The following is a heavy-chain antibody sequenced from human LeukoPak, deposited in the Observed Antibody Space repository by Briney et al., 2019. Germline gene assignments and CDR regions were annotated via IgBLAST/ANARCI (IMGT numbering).Heavy chain of an antibody. CDR1: GFTFSSYA. V-gene: IGHV3-30*01. CDR3: ASGSIKTPLDY. CDR2: ISYDGSNK. D-gene: IGHD2-2*03. Sequence: GRSLRLACAASGFTFSSYAMHWVRQAPGKGPEWVAVISYDGSNKYYADSVKGRFTISRDNSKNTLYLQVNSLRAEDTAVYYCASGSIKTPLDYWGQGTLVTVSS. J-gene: IGHJ4*02.